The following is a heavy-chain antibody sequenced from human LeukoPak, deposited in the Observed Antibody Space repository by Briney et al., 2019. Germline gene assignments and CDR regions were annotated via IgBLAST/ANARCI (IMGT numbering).Heavy chain of an antibody. V-gene: IGHV3-23*01. J-gene: IGHJ4*02. CDR1: GFTLSRDG. CDR2: ISGSGGST. Sequence: GGSLRLSCGASGFTLSRDGMSWVGEAAGKGMEWVSAISGSGGSTYYADSVKGRFTISRDNSKNTLYLQMNSLRAEDTAVYYCAKYRPLIVGATSFAYWGQGTLVTVSS. D-gene: IGHD1-26*01. CDR3: AKYRPLIVGATSFAY.